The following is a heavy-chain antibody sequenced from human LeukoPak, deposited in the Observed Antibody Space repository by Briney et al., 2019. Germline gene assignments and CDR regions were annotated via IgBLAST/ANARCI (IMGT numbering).Heavy chain of an antibody. CDR1: GFPFSGYS. J-gene: IGHJ4*02. V-gene: IGHV3-23*01. Sequence: GGSLRLSCAASGFPFSGYSMSWVRQRPGKGLEWVSAVSGPGGYTYYADFVKGRFTISRDNSKNTVYLEMNSGRAEDTAEYDCAKVNNDCHQRCASFACWGQGTLVTVSA. D-gene: IGHD2-2*01. CDR3: AKVNNDCHQRCASFAC. CDR2: VSGPGGYT.